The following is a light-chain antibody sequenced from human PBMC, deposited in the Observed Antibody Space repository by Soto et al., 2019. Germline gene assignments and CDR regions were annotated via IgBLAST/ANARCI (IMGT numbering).Light chain of an antibody. J-gene: IGKJ1*01. CDR2: GVS. Sequence: EIVLTQSPGTLSLSPGERATLSCRASQSVSSSYLAWYQQKPGQAPRLLIYGVSSRATGVPDRFSGSGSGTDFTLTISRLEPEDFAVYYCQQYTDWPLTFGQGTKVEVK. CDR1: QSVSSSY. CDR3: QQYTDWPLT. V-gene: IGKV3-20*01.